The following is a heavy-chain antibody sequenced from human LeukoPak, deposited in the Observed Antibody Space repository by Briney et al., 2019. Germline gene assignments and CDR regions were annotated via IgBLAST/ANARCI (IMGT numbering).Heavy chain of an antibody. CDR3: ARQHIAAADYYYGMDV. CDR2: MNPNSGNT. D-gene: IGHD6-13*01. J-gene: IGHJ6*02. V-gene: IGHV1-8*01. Sequence: ASVEVSCKASGYTFTSYDINWVRQATGQGLEWMGWMNPNSGNTGYAQKFQGRVTMTRNTSISTAYMELSSLRSEDTAVYYCARQHIAAADYYYGMDVWGQGTTVTVSS. CDR1: GYTFTSYD.